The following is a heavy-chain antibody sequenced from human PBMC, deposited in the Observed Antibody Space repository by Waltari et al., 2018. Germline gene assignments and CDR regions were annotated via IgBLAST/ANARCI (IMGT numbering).Heavy chain of an antibody. CDR3: ARGYYDSSGAEYFQH. Sequence: QVQLQQWGAGLLKPSETLSLTCAVYGGSFSGYYWSWIRQPPGKGLEWIGEINHSGSTNYNPSLKSRVTISVDTSKNQFSLKLSSVTAADTAVYYCARGYYDSSGAEYFQHWGQGTLVTVSS. V-gene: IGHV4-34*01. CDR1: GGSFSGYY. D-gene: IGHD3-22*01. J-gene: IGHJ1*01. CDR2: INHSGST.